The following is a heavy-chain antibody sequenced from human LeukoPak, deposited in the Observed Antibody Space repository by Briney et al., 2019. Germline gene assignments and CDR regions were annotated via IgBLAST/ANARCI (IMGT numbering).Heavy chain of an antibody. CDR1: GGSFSGYY. CDR2: INNSGNT. CDR3: ARSRIAAAEY. D-gene: IGHD6-13*01. Sequence: SETLSLTCAVYGGSFSGYYWSWIRQPPGKGLEWIGEINNSGNTNYNPSLKSRATISVDTSKNQFSLKLSSVTAADTAVYYCARSRIAAAEYWGQGTLVTVSS. V-gene: IGHV4-34*01. J-gene: IGHJ4*02.